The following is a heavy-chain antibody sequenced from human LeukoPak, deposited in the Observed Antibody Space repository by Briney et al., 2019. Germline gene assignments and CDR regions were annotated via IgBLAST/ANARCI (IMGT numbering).Heavy chain of an antibody. D-gene: IGHD2-21*02. J-gene: IGHJ4*02. Sequence: GGSLRLSCAASGFTVSSNSMSWVMSWVRQAPGRGLDWVSVISRGTNTYYADSVKGRFTVSRDDSKNTLYLQMNSLRAEDTAVYYCRRCGGDCSIDYWGQGTLVTVSS. V-gene: IGHV3-53*01. CDR1: GFTVSSNS. CDR3: RRCGGDCSIDY. CDR2: ISRGTNT.